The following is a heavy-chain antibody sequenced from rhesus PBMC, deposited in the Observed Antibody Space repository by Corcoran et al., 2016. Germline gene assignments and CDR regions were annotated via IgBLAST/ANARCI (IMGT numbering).Heavy chain of an antibody. J-gene: IGHJ4*01. V-gene: IGHV4-127*01. CDR1: GYSISSGYG. D-gene: IGHD6-37*01. CDR2: IGGSSGST. CDR3: ARGLAGRGYYFDY. Sequence: QVQLQESGPGLVKPSETLSLTCAVSGYSISSGYGWSWIRQPPGPGLEWIGYIGGSSGSTNYNPSLKSRVTISKDTSKNQFSLKLSSVTAADTAVYYCARGLAGRGYYFDYWGQGVLVTVSS.